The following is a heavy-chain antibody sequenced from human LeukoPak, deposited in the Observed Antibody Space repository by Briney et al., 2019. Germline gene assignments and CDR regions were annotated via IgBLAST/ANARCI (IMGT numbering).Heavy chain of an antibody. CDR1: GFTFSSYG. CDR3: ARDGGNWNDDGILFLHQDY. J-gene: IGHJ4*02. V-gene: IGHV3-33*05. Sequence: GGSLRLSCAASGFTFSSYGMHWVRQAPGKGLEWVAVISYDGPNKYYADSVRGRFTISRDNSKNTLYLQMNSLRAEDTAVYYCARDGGNWNDDGILFLHQDYWGQGTLVTVSS. D-gene: IGHD1-20*01. CDR2: ISYDGPNK.